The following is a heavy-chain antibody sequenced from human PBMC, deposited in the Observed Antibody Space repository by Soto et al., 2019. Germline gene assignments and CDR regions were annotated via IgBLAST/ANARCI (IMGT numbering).Heavy chain of an antibody. V-gene: IGHV1-2*02. D-gene: IGHD3-16*01. CDR1: GYTFTGYY. J-gene: IGHJ4*02. CDR3: ARAAAYDYVWGSYSPLSSPFFDY. Sequence: QVQLVQSGAEVKKPGASVKVSCKASGYTFTGYYMHWVRQAPGQGLEWMGWINPNSGGTNYAQKFQGRVTMTRDTSISTAYMELSRLRSDDTAVYYWARAAAYDYVWGSYSPLSSPFFDYCGQGTLVTVSS. CDR2: INPNSGGT.